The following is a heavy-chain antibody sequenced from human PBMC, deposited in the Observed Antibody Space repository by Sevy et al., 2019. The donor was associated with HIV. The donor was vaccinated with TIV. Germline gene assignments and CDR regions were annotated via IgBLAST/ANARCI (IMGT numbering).Heavy chain of an antibody. Sequence: GGSLRLSCAASGFTFSSYAMHWVRQAPGKGLEWVAVISYDGSNKYYAASVKGRFTISRENTKKTMYLKMNSLRAEDTAVYYWARDYSGSYYGLAEYFQHWGQGTLVTVSS. J-gene: IGHJ1*01. V-gene: IGHV3-30-3*01. CDR3: ARDYSGSYYGLAEYFQH. D-gene: IGHD1-26*01. CDR1: GFTFSSYA. CDR2: ISYDGSNK.